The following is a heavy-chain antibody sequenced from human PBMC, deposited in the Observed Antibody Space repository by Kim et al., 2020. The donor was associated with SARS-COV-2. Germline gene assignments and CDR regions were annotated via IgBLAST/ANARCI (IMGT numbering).Heavy chain of an antibody. CDR2: FDPEDGET. V-gene: IGHV1-24*01. CDR3: ATDRTIVAGFDY. D-gene: IGHD5-12*01. J-gene: IGHJ4*02. Sequence: ASVKVSCKVSGYTLTELSMHWVRQAPGKGLEWMGGFDPEDGETIYAQKFQGRVTMTEDTSTDTAYMELSSLRSEDTAVYYCATDRTIVAGFDYWGQGTLVTVSS. CDR1: GYTLTELS.